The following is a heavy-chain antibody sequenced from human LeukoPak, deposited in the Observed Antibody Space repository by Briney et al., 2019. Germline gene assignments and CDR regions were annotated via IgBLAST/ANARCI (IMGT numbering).Heavy chain of an antibody. V-gene: IGHV3-21*01. CDR1: GKTVSTGT. CDR3: ARAGILVVHTDCYFDL. Sequence: PGGCLRLSGAFDGKTVSTGTSVYVGRARGKKKQWVSSISSGGTYIYYADSVKGRFTVSRDNAKNSLYLQMNSLRAEDTAVYYWARAGILVVHTDCYFDLWGRGTLVTVSS. CDR2: ISSGGTYI. J-gene: IGHJ2*01. D-gene: IGHD3-22*01.